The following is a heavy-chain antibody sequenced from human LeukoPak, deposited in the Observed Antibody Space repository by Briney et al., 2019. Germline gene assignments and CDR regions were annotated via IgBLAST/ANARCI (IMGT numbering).Heavy chain of an antibody. CDR2: IGTSGNTI. CDR3: ARDQWLDY. V-gene: IGHV3-48*01. Sequence: PGGSLRLSCAASGFTFSGYIMNWVRQAPGRGLEWVSFIGTSGNTIYYADSVKGRFTVSRDNAKNSLYLLMNSLRAEDTAVYYCARDQWLDYWGQGTLVTVSP. D-gene: IGHD6-19*01. J-gene: IGHJ4*02. CDR1: GFTFSGYI.